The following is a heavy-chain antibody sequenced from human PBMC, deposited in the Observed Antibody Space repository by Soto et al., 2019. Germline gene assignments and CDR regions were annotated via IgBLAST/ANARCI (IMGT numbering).Heavy chain of an antibody. J-gene: IGHJ5*02. V-gene: IGHV3-33*01. CDR3: ARDPLQGAAAPNSWFDP. Sequence: GGALRLSCAASGFTFSSYGMHWVRQAPGKGLEWVAVIWHDGSNKYYADSVKGRFTISRDNSKNTLYLQMNSLRAEDTAVYYCARDPLQGAAAPNSWFDPWGQGTLVTVSS. D-gene: IGHD6-13*01. CDR2: IWHDGSNK. CDR1: GFTFSSYG.